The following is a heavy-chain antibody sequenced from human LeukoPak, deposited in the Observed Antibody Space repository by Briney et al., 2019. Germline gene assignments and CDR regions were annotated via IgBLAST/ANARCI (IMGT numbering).Heavy chain of an antibody. CDR3: AREGEVGASDY. CDR2: IYYSGST. J-gene: IGHJ4*02. Sequence: SQTLSLTCTVSGGSISSGDYYWSWIRQPPGKGLEWIGYIYYSGSTYYNPSLKSRVTISVDTSKNQFALKLSSVTAADTAVYYCAREGEVGASDYWGQGTLVTVSS. V-gene: IGHV4-30-4*08. CDR1: GGSISSGDYY. D-gene: IGHD1-26*01.